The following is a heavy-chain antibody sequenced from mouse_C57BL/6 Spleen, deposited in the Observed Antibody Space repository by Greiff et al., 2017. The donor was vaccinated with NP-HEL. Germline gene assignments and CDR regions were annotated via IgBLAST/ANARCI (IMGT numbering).Heavy chain of an antibody. Sequence: QVQLQQSGAELVKPGASVKITCKASGYAFRSYWLNWVKQRPGKGLEWIGQIYPGDGDTNYNGKFKGKATLTADKSSSTAYMQLSSLTSEDSAVYFCARSYDYTWCAYWGQGTLVTVSA. CDR3: ARSYDYTWCAY. J-gene: IGHJ3*01. D-gene: IGHD2-4*01. V-gene: IGHV1-80*01. CDR1: GYAFRSYW. CDR2: IYPGDGDT.